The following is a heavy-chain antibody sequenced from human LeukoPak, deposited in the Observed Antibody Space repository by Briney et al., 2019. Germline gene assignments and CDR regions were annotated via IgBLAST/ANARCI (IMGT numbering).Heavy chain of an antibody. V-gene: IGHV4-39*02. J-gene: IGHJ6*03. D-gene: IGHD3-9*01. CDR2: IYYSGST. Sequence: PSETLSLTCTVSGGSISSSSYYWGWIRQPPGKGLEWIGSIYYSGSTYYNPSLKSRVTISVDTSKNQFSLKLSSVTAADTAVYYCAREVGYDILTGYWYYYYYMDVWGKGTTVTISS. CDR1: GGSISSSSYY. CDR3: AREVGYDILTGYWYYYYYMDV.